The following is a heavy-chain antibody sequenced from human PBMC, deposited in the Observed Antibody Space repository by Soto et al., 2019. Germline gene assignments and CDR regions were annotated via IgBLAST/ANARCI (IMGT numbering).Heavy chain of an antibody. Sequence: ASVKVSWKASGYTFTSYDINWGRQATGQGLEWMGWMNPNSGNTGYAQKFQGRVTMTRNTSISTAYMELSSLRSEDTAVYYCARGLQNYYDSSGYTFDYWGQGTLVTVSS. CDR1: GYTFTSYD. V-gene: IGHV1-8*01. D-gene: IGHD3-22*01. CDR3: ARGLQNYYDSSGYTFDY. CDR2: MNPNSGNT. J-gene: IGHJ4*02.